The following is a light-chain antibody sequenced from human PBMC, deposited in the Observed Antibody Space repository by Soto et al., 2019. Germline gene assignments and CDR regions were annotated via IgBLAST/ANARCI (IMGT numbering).Light chain of an antibody. J-gene: IGKJ4*01. CDR3: QQLNSYPLT. CDR1: QGISSY. V-gene: IGKV1-9*01. CDR2: AAS. Sequence: DIQLTQSPSFLSASLGDRVTITCLASQGISSYLAWYQQKPGKAPKLLIYAASTLQSGVPSRFSGSGSGTEFTLTISSLQPEDFATYYCQQLNSYPLTFGGGTKVDI.